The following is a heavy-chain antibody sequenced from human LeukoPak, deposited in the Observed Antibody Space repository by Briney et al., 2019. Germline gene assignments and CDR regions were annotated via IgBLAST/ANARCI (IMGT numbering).Heavy chain of an antibody. CDR1: GGSFSGYY. V-gene: IGHV4-34*01. D-gene: IGHD3-10*01. Sequence: PSETLSLTCAVYGGSFSGYYWSWIRQPPGKGLEWIREINHSGSTNYNPSLKSRVTISVDTSKNQFSLKLSSVTAADTAVYYCARALQVGRWFGGNWFDPWGQGTLATVSS. J-gene: IGHJ5*02. CDR3: ARALQVGRWFGGNWFDP. CDR2: INHSGST.